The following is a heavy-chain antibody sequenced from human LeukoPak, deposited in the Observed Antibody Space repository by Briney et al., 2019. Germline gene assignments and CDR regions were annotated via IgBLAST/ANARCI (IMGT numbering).Heavy chain of an antibody. V-gene: IGHV3-30*18. CDR2: ISYDGSNK. J-gene: IGHJ4*02. Sequence: QSGGSLRLSCAASGFTFSSYGMHWVRQAPGKGLEWVAVISYDGSNKYYADSAKGRFTISRDNSKNTLYLQMNSLRAEDTAVYYCAKDPVFDYWGQGTLVTVSS. CDR3: AKDPVFDY. CDR1: GFTFSSYG.